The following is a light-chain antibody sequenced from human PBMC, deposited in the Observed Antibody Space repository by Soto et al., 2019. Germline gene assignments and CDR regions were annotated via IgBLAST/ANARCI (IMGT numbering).Light chain of an antibody. CDR2: KAS. CDR1: QTISSW. Sequence: DIQMTQSPSTLSGSVGDRVTITCRASQTISSWLAWYQQKPGKAPKLLIYKASTLKSGVPSRFSGSGSGTEFTLTISSLQPDDFETYYCQHSNSYSEAFGQGTKVEL. CDR3: QHSNSYSEA. J-gene: IGKJ1*01. V-gene: IGKV1-5*03.